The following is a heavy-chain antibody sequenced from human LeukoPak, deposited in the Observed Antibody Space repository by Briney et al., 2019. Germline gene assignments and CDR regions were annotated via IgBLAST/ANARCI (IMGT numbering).Heavy chain of an antibody. CDR3: AKGSGSYYGYFDY. CDR1: GFTFSNYG. J-gene: IGHJ4*02. Sequence: GGSLRLSCAASGFTFSNYGLSWVRQAPGKGLEWVSGITGSGGSTYYADSVKGRFTISRDNSKNTLYLQMNSLRAEDTAVFYCAKGSGSYYGYFDYWGQGTLVTVSS. CDR2: ITGSGGST. D-gene: IGHD1-26*01. V-gene: IGHV3-23*01.